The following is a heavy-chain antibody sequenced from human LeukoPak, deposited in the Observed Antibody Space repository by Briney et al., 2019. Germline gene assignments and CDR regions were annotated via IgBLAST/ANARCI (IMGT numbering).Heavy chain of an antibody. CDR2: ISAYDGDT. CDR1: GYSFTSYG. Sequence: ASVKVSCKASGYSFTSYGISWVRQAPGQGLEWMGWISAYDGDTKYAQNLQGRVTLTTDTSTTTAYTELRSLRSDDTAVYYCARGGYYFVSGSHRWNWFDPWGQGTLVTVSS. J-gene: IGHJ5*02. D-gene: IGHD3-10*01. V-gene: IGHV1-18*01. CDR3: ARGGYYFVSGSHRWNWFDP.